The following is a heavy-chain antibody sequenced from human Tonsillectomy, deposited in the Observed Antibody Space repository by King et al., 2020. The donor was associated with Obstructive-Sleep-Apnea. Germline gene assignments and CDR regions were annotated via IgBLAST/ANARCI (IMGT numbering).Heavy chain of an antibody. V-gene: IGHV6-1*01. Sequence: VQLQQSGPGLVKPSQTLSLTCALSGDSVSSNSAAWNWIRQSPSRGLEWLGRTYYRSKWYNDYAVSVKSRISINPDTSKNQFSLQLNSVTPEDTAVYYCANALYYDSSGYSDDAFDIWGQGTMVTVSS. D-gene: IGHD3-22*01. CDR3: ANALYYDSSGYSDDAFDI. J-gene: IGHJ3*02. CDR1: GDSVSSNSAA. CDR2: TYYRSKWYN.